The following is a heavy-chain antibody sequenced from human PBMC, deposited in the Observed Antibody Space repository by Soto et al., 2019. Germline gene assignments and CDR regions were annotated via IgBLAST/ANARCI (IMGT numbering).Heavy chain of an antibody. J-gene: IGHJ5*02. Sequence: ASVKVSFKASGGTFSSYTISWVRQAPGKGLEWMGGMDPESGDTIYAQKFQGRVTMTRNTSISTAYMELSSLRSEDTAVYYCAASLVPAAMQWIRWFDPWGQGTLVTVSS. CDR2: MDPESGDT. CDR3: AASLVPAAMQWIRWFDP. V-gene: IGHV1-8*02. CDR1: GGTFSSYT. D-gene: IGHD2-2*01.